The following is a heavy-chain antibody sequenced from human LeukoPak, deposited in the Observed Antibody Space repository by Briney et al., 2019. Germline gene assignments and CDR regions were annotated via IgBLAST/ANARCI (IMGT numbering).Heavy chain of an antibody. CDR3: STGGYYFDY. Sequence: PGGSLRLSCAGSGFTFSNAWMNWVSQAPGKGLEWVGRIKSEANGGTTDYAAPVKGRFSISRDDARNTVYLQINSLETEDTAVYYCSTGGYYFDYWGLGTLVTVSS. J-gene: IGHJ4*02. CDR2: IKSEANGGTT. V-gene: IGHV3-15*01. CDR1: GFTFSNAW.